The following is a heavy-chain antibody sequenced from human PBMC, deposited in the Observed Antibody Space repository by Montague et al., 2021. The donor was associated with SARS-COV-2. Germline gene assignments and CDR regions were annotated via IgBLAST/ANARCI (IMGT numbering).Heavy chain of an antibody. CDR1: GGSFSAHS. CDR2: INHRGST. V-gene: IGHV4-34*01. D-gene: IGHD3-3*01. Sequence: SETLSLTCAVYGGSFSAHSWSWIRQSPGKGLEWIGEINHRGSTTYMLSLKSRVTMSVDTSKNQFSLKMSSVTAADTAIYYCARGGLAGGNYDIWSFSYTSPLDYWGQGTQVTVSS. J-gene: IGHJ4*02. CDR3: ARGGLAGGNYDIWSFSYTSPLDY.